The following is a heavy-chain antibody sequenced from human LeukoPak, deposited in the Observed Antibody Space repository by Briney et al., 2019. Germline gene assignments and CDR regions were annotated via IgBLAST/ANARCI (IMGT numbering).Heavy chain of an antibody. CDR3: ARHARDVGNYYFDY. J-gene: IGHJ4*02. CDR1: GGSFSGYY. Sequence: SETLSLTCAVYGGSFSGYYWSWIRQPPGKGLEWIGEINHSGSTNYNPSLKSRVTISVDTSKNQVSLQLSSVTAADTAVYYCARHARDVGNYYFDYWGQGTLITVSS. CDR2: INHSGST. D-gene: IGHD3-10*02. V-gene: IGHV4-34*01.